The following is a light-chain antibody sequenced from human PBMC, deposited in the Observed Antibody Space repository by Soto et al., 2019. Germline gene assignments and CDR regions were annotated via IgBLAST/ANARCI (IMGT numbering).Light chain of an antibody. CDR3: QQYGSSPIT. CDR2: GAS. Sequence: EIVMTQSPATLSVSPGERATLSCRASQSVSSTLAWYQQKPGQAPRLLVYGASSRATGIPDRFSGSGSGTDFTLTISRLEPEDFAVYYCQQYGSSPITFGGGTKVDIK. V-gene: IGKV3-20*01. CDR1: QSVSST. J-gene: IGKJ4*01.